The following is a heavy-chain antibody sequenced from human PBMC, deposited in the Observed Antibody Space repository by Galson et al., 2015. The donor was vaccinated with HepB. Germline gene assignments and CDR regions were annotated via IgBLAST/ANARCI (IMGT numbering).Heavy chain of an antibody. D-gene: IGHD2-21*01. Sequence: SLRLSCAASGFTFSSYAMHWVRQAPGKGLEWVAVISYDGSNKYYADSVKGRFTISRDNSKNTLYLQMNSLRAEDTAVYYCARPIAGAFDIWGQGTMVTVSS. CDR3: ARPIAGAFDI. J-gene: IGHJ3*02. V-gene: IGHV3-30-3*01. CDR1: GFTFSSYA. CDR2: ISYDGSNK.